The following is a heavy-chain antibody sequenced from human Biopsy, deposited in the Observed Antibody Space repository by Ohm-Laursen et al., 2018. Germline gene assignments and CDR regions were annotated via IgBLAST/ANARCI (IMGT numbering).Heavy chain of an antibody. CDR2: ISWSSDSI. Sequence: SLRLSCTAPGFRFDNTGMHWVRQGPGKGLEWVAGISWSSDSITYTKSVTGRFTISRDNGENSLYLQMNSLRPEDTALYYCTKNTQWEGSGYLDAFHIWGHGAMVTVSS. V-gene: IGHV3-9*01. D-gene: IGHD3-22*01. CDR1: GFRFDNTG. CDR3: TKNTQWEGSGYLDAFHI. J-gene: IGHJ3*02.